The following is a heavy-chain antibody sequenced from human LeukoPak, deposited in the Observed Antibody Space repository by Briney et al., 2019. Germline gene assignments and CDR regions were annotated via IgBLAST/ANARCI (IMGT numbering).Heavy chain of an antibody. CDR1: GYSFTSYW. Sequence: GESLKISCKGSGYSFTSYWIGWVRQMPGKGLEWMGIIYPGDSDTRYSPPFQGQVTISPDKSISTAYLQWSSLKASDTAMYYCARGEWLGYYYYYGMDVWGQGTTVTVSS. V-gene: IGHV5-51*01. CDR3: ARGEWLGYYYYYGMDV. CDR2: IYPGDSDT. D-gene: IGHD6-19*01. J-gene: IGHJ6*02.